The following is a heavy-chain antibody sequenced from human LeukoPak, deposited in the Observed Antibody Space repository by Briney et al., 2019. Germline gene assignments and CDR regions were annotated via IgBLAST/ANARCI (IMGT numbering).Heavy chain of an antibody. CDR1: GFTLSHYE. D-gene: IGHD3-22*01. J-gene: IGHJ4*02. Sequence: PGGSLRLSCAASGFTLSHYEMNWVRQAPGKGLEWVSYISRIGITIYYADSVQRRFTISRDNPNNSLYLQMNSLSAEDTAVYYCARAPSYYYESSGFYLDYWGQGTLVTVSS. CDR3: ARAPSYYYESSGFYLDY. CDR2: ISRIGITI. V-gene: IGHV3-48*03.